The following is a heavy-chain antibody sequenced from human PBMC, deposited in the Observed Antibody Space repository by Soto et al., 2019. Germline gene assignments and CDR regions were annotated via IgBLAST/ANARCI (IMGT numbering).Heavy chain of an antibody. V-gene: IGHV5-51*01. D-gene: IGHD5-12*01. CDR3: ARHLGDSGYDYHYYYGMDV. CDR2: IYPGDSDT. CDR1: GYSFTSYW. Sequence: PGESLKISCKGSGYSFTSYWIGWVRQMPGKGLEWMGIIYPGDSDTRYSPSFQGQVTISADKSISTAYLQWSSLKASDTAMYYCARHLGDSGYDYHYYYGMDVWGQGTTVPVSS. J-gene: IGHJ6*02.